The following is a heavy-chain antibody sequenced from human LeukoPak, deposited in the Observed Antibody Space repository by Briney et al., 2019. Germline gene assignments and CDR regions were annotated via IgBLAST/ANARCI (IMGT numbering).Heavy chain of an antibody. CDR2: ISSSGTI. Sequence: GGSLRLSCAASGFTLSGYSMHWVRQAPGKGLEWVSYISSSGTIYYAGSVKGRFTISRDNAKNSLYLQMDSLRDEDTAVYYGARGLCRFDYWGQGTLVTVSS. D-gene: IGHD3-10*02. CDR1: GFTLSGYS. J-gene: IGHJ4*02. CDR3: ARGLCRFDY. V-gene: IGHV3-48*02.